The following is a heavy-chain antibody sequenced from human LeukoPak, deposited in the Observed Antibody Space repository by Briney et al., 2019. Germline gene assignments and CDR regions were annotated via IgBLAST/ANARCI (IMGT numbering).Heavy chain of an antibody. V-gene: IGHV4-34*01. CDR2: INHNGST. Sequence: KPSETLSLTCAVYGGSLSGYYWSWIRQPPGKGLEWIGEINHNGSTNYNPSLKSRVTISVDTSKNQFSLKLSSVTAADTAVYYCARGPPYRCSSTSCYFDYWGQGTLVTVSS. D-gene: IGHD2-2*01. CDR3: ARGPPYRCSSTSCYFDY. CDR1: GGSLSGYY. J-gene: IGHJ4*02.